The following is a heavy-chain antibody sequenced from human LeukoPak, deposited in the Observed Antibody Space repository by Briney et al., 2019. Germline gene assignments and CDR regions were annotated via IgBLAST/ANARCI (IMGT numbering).Heavy chain of an antibody. CDR3: ARQEEWLRFGWFDP. Sequence: SETLSLTCTVSGGSISSYYWSWIRQPPGKGLEWIGYIYYSGSTNYNPSLKSRVTISVDTSKNQFSLKLSSVTAADTAVYYCARQEEWLRFGWFDPWGQGTLVTVSS. CDR1: GGSISSYY. V-gene: IGHV4-59*08. CDR2: IYYSGST. D-gene: IGHD5-12*01. J-gene: IGHJ5*02.